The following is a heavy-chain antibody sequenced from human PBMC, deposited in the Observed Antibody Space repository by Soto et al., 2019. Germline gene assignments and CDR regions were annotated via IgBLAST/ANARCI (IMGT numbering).Heavy chain of an antibody. J-gene: IGHJ4*02. V-gene: IGHV3-33*01. CDR2: IWYDGSNE. CDR3: ARGGALGSSGWYHGGGDYFDY. Sequence: QVQLVESGGGVVQPGRSLRLSCAASGFTFSNYGIHWVRQAPGKGLEWVAVIWYDGSNEFYADSVKGRFTMSRDNSKNAGYLQMKGLGGEDTGIYYWARGGALGSSGWYHGGGDYFDYWGQGTLVTVSS. CDR1: GFTFSNYG. D-gene: IGHD6-19*01.